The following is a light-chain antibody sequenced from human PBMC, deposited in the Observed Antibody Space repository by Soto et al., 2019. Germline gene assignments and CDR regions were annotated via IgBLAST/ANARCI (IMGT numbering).Light chain of an antibody. CDR1: SSDVGSYNL. Sequence: HSVLTQPASGSGSPGQSSTISCTGTSSDVGSYNLVSWYQQHPGKAPKLMIYEVTKWPSGVSNRFSGSKSGNTASLTISGLQAEDEADYYCCSYAGSSTFYVFGTGTKVTVL. J-gene: IGLJ1*01. CDR3: CSYAGSSTFYV. CDR2: EVT. V-gene: IGLV2-23*02.